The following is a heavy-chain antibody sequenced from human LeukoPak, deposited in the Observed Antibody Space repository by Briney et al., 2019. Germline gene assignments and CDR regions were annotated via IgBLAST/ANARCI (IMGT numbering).Heavy chain of an antibody. CDR3: AKGSPLY. J-gene: IGHJ4*02. CDR2: IRYDGSSE. V-gene: IGHV3-30*02. Sequence: PGGSLRLSCAASGFTFSNYGMHWVRQAPGKGLEWVAFIRYDGSSEYYADSVKGRFTISRDNSKNTLYLQMNSLRAEDAAAYYCAKGSPLYWGQGTLVTVSS. CDR1: GFTFSNYG.